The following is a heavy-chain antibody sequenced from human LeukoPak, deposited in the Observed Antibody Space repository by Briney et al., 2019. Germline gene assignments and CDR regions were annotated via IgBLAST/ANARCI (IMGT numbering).Heavy chain of an antibody. CDR2: ITTSSTYI. D-gene: IGHD1-26*01. CDR3: ARDPYSGSYGDYYYYYMDV. J-gene: IGHJ6*03. V-gene: IGHV3-21*01. CDR1: GFTFSSFS. Sequence: GGSLRLSCAASGFTFSSFSMNWVRQAPGKGLEWVSSITTSSTYIYYADSVKGRFTISRDNAKNSLYLQMNSLRAEDTAVYYCARDPYSGSYGDYYYYYMDVWGKGTTVTISS.